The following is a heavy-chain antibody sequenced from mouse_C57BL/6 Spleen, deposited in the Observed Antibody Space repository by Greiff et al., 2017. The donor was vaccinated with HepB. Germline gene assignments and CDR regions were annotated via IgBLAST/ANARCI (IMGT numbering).Heavy chain of an antibody. CDR1: GYTFTDYE. Sequence: VQLHQSGAELVRPGASVTLSCKASGYTFTDYEMHWVKQTPVHGLEWIGAIDPETGGTAYNQKFKGKAILTAAKSSSTAYMELRSLTSEDSAVYYCTRLYGQFGDYAMDYWGQGTSVTVSS. CDR2: IDPETGGT. V-gene: IGHV1-15*01. J-gene: IGHJ4*01. D-gene: IGHD2-10*02. CDR3: TRLYGQFGDYAMDY.